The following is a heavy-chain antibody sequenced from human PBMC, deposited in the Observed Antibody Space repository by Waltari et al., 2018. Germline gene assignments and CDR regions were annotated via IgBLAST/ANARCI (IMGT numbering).Heavy chain of an antibody. J-gene: IGHJ3*02. D-gene: IGHD1-26*01. V-gene: IGHV3-30-3*01. Sequence: VVQPGRSLRLSCAASGFTFSSYAMHWVRQAPGKGLEWVAVISYDGSNKYYADSVKGRFTISRDNSKNTLYLQMNSLRAEDTAVYYCAREELSAFDIWGQGTMVTVSS. CDR1: GFTFSSYA. CDR2: ISYDGSNK. CDR3: AREELSAFDI.